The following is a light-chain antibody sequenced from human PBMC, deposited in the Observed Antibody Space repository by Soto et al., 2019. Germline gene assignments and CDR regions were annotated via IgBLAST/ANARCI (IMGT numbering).Light chain of an antibody. CDR3: ISYTSSSTWV. Sequence: QSALTQPPSASGSPGQSVTISCTGTSSDIGGYNYVSWYQQHPGKAPKLIIYEVSNRPSGVSDRFSGSRSGNTTSLTISGLQAEDESDYYCISYTSSSTWVFGGGTKVTVL. J-gene: IGLJ3*02. V-gene: IGLV2-14*01. CDR1: SSDIGGYNY. CDR2: EVS.